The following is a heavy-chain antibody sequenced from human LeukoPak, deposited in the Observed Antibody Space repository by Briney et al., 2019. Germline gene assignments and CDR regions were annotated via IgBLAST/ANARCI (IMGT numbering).Heavy chain of an antibody. Sequence: ASVRVSCKASGYTFTGYYMHWVRQAPGQGLEWMGWINPNSGGTNSAQKFQGRVTMTRDTSISTVYMELSSLRSDDTAVYYCAKTLYIRAAPGGLDYWGQGTLVTVSS. CDR3: AKTLYIRAAPGGLDY. D-gene: IGHD3-16*01. CDR2: INPNSGGT. V-gene: IGHV1-2*02. CDR1: GYTFTGYY. J-gene: IGHJ4*02.